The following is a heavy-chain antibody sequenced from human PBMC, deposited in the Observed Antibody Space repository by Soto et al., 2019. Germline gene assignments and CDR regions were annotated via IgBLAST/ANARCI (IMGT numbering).Heavy chain of an antibody. CDR2: IKTDGSIT. J-gene: IGHJ4*01. CDR1: GFTFSTYW. CDR3: TTVVVPGDRDTH. V-gene: IGHV3-74*01. D-gene: IGHD2-2*01. Sequence: PGWSLRLSCVASGFTFSTYWMHWVRQAPGKGLVWVSRIKTDGSITNYADSVKGRFTTSRDNTKNTVYLQMSSLRGEDTAVYYCTTVVVPGDRDTHCVRGTRVTVSS.